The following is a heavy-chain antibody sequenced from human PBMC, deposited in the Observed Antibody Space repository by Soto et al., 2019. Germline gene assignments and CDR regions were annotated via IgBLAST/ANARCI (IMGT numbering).Heavy chain of an antibody. Sequence: SETLSLTCTVSGGSISSSNYYWGWIRQPPGKGLEWIGSIYYSGSTYYNPSLKSPVTISVDTSKNQFSLKLSSVTAADTAVYYCARYYYFGSGSYQYYFDYWGQAPLVTVSS. D-gene: IGHD3-10*01. J-gene: IGHJ4*02. V-gene: IGHV4-39*01. CDR3: ARYYYFGSGSYQYYFDY. CDR2: IYYSGST. CDR1: GGSISSSNYY.